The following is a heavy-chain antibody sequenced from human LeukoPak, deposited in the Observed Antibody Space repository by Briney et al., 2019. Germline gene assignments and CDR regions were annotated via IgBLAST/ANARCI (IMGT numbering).Heavy chain of an antibody. D-gene: IGHD3-3*01. CDR1: GFTFSSYA. CDR2: ISGSGGST. Sequence: GGSLRLSCAASGFTFSSYAMSWVRQAPGKGLEWVSAISGSGGSTYYADSVKGRFTISRDNSKNTLYLQMNSLRAEDTAVYYCAKTPSTITIFGVSSNWFDPWGQGTLVTVSS. V-gene: IGHV3-23*01. CDR3: AKTPSTITIFGVSSNWFDP. J-gene: IGHJ5*02.